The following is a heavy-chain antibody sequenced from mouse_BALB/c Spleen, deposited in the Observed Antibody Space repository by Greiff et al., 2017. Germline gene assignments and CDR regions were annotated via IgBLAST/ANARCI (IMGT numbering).Heavy chain of an antibody. CDR2: ISTYYGDA. D-gene: IGHD3-2*02. V-gene: IGHV1S137*01. CDR3: ARGEAGSDWYFDV. Sequence: QVQLKESGAELVRPGVSVKISCKGSGYTFTDYAMHWVKQSHAKSLEWIGVISTYYGDASYNQKFKGKATMTVDKSSSTAYMELARLTSEDSAIYYCARGEAGSDWYFDVWGAGTTVTVSS. J-gene: IGHJ1*01. CDR1: GYTFTDYA.